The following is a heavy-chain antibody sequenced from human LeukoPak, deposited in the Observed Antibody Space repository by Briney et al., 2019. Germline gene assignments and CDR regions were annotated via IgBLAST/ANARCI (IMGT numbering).Heavy chain of an antibody. CDR3: TEQIAVAGGFDY. Sequence: GGSLRLSCAASGFTFSSYSMNWVRRAPGKGLEWVSSISSSSSYIYYADSVKGRFTISRDNAKNSLYLQMNSLRAEGTAVYYCTEQIAVAGGFDYWGQGTLVTVSS. V-gene: IGHV3-21*01. J-gene: IGHJ4*02. CDR1: GFTFSSYS. D-gene: IGHD6-19*01. CDR2: ISSSSSYI.